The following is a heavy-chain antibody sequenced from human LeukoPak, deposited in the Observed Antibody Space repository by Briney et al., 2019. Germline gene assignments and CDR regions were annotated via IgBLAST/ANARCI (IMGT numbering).Heavy chain of an antibody. CDR2: IYYSGST. CDR3: ARDLLTTLDY. Sequence: PSETLSLTCTVSGGYISSGGYYWSWIRQHPGKGLEWTGYIYYSGSTYYNPSLKSRVTISVDTSKNQFSLKLSSVTAADTAVYYCARDLLTTLDYWGQGTLVTVSS. CDR1: GGYISSGGYY. V-gene: IGHV4-31*03. D-gene: IGHD2-15*01. J-gene: IGHJ4*02.